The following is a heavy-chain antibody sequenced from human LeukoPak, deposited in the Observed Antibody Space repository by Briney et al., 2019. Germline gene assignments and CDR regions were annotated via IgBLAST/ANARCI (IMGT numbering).Heavy chain of an antibody. CDR2: INHSGST. Sequence: SETLSLTCAVYGGSFSGYYWSWIRQPPGKGLEWIGEINHSGSTNYNPSLKSRVTISVDTSKNQFSLKLSSVTAADTAVYYCARGSPYGRNWFDPWGQGTLVAVSS. J-gene: IGHJ5*02. D-gene: IGHD3-10*01. V-gene: IGHV4-34*01. CDR3: ARGSPYGRNWFDP. CDR1: GGSFSGYY.